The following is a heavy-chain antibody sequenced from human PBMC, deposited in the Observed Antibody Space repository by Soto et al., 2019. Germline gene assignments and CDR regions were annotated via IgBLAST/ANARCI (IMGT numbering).Heavy chain of an antibody. D-gene: IGHD2-2*02. V-gene: IGHV6-1*01. CDR3: ARVAYCSSTSCYTLFGY. J-gene: IGHJ4*02. Sequence: SQTLSLTCAISGDSVSSNSAAWNWIRQSPSRGLEWLGRTYYRSKWYNDYAVSVKSRITINPDTSKNQFSLQLNSVTPEDTAVYYCARVAYCSSTSCYTLFGYWGQGTLVTSP. CDR1: GDSVSSNSAA. CDR2: TYYRSKWYN.